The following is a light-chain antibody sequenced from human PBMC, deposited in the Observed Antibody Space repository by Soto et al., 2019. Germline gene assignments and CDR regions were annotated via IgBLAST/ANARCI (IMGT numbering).Light chain of an antibody. Sequence: EVVMTQSPVTLSVSPGERATLSCRASQSVSSNLAWYQQKPGQAPRLLIYGASTRATGVPARFSGSGSGTEFTLTISSLQSEDFAVYYCQQYNNWPPWTFGQGTKVGIK. CDR2: GAS. CDR3: QQYNNWPPWT. J-gene: IGKJ1*01. CDR1: QSVSSN. V-gene: IGKV3-15*01.